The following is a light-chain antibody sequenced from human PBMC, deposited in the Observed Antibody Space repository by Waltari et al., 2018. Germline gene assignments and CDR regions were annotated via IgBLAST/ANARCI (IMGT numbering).Light chain of an antibody. CDR1: SSDIGGYNY. V-gene: IGLV2-14*03. Sequence: QSALTQPASVSGSPGQSITISCTGTSSDIGGYNYVPWYQQVPGKAPKLMFYDVSNRPSGVSSRFSGSKSGNTASLTISGLQAEDEADYFCSSYMDSSTLELFGGGTSLTVL. J-gene: IGLJ2*01. CDR3: SSYMDSSTLEL. CDR2: DVS.